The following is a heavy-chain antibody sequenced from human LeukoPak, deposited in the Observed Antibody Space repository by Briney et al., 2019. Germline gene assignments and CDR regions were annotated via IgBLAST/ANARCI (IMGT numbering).Heavy chain of an antibody. V-gene: IGHV3-48*01. CDR2: ITGSGVTT. Sequence: GGSLRLSCAASGFTFNDYDMHWVRQAPGKGLEWVSFITGSGVTTSYADSVKGRFTISRDSAKHSLFLQMNSLRAEGTAVYYCARPTSSGSINSWGQRTLVTVSS. D-gene: IGHD6-19*01. CDR1: GFTFNDYD. J-gene: IGHJ4*02. CDR3: ARPTSSGSINS.